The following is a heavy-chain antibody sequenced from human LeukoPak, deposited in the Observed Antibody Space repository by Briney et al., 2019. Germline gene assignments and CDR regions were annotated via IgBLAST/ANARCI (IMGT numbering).Heavy chain of an antibody. V-gene: IGHV1-8*03. J-gene: IGHJ4*02. CDR3: ARGGSYSGSYWFDY. CDR2: MNPNSGNT. D-gene: IGHD1-26*01. Sequence: ASVKVSCKASGYTFTSYGISWVRQAPGQGLEWMGWMNPNSGNTGYAQKFQGRVTITRNTSISTAYMELSSLRSEDTAVYYCARGGSYSGSYWFDYWGQGTLVTVSS. CDR1: GYTFTSYG.